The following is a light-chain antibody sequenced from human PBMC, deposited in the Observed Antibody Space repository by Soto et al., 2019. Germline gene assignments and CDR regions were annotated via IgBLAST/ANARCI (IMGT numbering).Light chain of an antibody. CDR3: SSFTTTTTLVV. Sequence: QSALTQPASVSGSPGQSITISCSGTISDFVVYNYVSWYQQHPGKAPKLMLYGVSKRPSGVSNRFSGSKSVNTASLTISGLQAEDEADYYCSSFTTTTTLVVFGGGTKVTVL. CDR2: GVS. CDR1: ISDFVVYNY. V-gene: IGLV2-14*01. J-gene: IGLJ2*01.